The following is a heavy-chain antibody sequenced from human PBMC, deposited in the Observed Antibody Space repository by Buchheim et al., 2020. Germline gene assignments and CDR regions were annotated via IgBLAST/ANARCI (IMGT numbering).Heavy chain of an antibody. J-gene: IGHJ4*02. V-gene: IGHV4-34*01. CDR3: ATRALSGDCSSTSCYPDFDY. CDR1: GGSFSGYY. CDR2: INHSGST. Sequence: QVQLQQWGAGLLKPSETLSLTCAVYGGSFSGYYWSWIRQPPGKGLEWIGEINHSGSTNYNPSLKSRVTISVDTSQHQFSLKLSSVTAADTAVYYCATRALSGDCSSTSCYPDFDYWGQGTL. D-gene: IGHD2-2*01.